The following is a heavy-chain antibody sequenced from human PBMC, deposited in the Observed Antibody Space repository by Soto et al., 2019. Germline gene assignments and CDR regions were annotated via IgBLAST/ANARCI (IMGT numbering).Heavy chain of an antibody. CDR2: INPNSGAT. CDR1: GYTFTGYY. V-gene: IGHV1-2*04. J-gene: IGHJ4*02. D-gene: IGHD6-13*01. Sequence: ASVKVSCKASGYTFTGYYMHWVRQAPGQGLEWVGWINPNSGATNYAQKFQGWVTMTKDTSISTAYMELSSLRSEDTAVYYCATTTGGIAAAGIDYWGQGTLVTVSS. CDR3: ATTTGGIAAAGIDY.